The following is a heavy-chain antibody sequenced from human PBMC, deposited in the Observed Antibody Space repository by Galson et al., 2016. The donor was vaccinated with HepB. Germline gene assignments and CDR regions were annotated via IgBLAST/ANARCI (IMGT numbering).Heavy chain of an antibody. CDR2: IFYSGNT. CDR1: GASMSTYY. V-gene: IGHV4-59*12. D-gene: IGHD2-2*01. J-gene: IGHJ3*02. CDR3: ARPLIGTRGAFDI. Sequence: SETLSLTCSVSGASMSTYYWSWIRQPPGKGLEWIAYIFYSGNTHYNPSLQSRLTISVGTSENQFSLKLYSVTAADTAVYYCARPLIGTRGAFDIWGQGTMVTVSS.